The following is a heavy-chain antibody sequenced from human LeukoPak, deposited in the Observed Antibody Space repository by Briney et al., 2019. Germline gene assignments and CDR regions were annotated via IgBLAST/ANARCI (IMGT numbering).Heavy chain of an antibody. V-gene: IGHV7-4-1*02. D-gene: IGHD3-22*01. CDR3: ARDPSVVVITEGYYGMDV. CDR1: GYTFTSYA. Sequence: GASVKVSCKASGYTFTSYAMDWVRQAPGQGLEWMGWINTNTGNPTYAQGFTGRFVFSLDTSVGTAYLQISSLKAEDTAVYYCARDPSVVVITEGYYGMDVWGQGTTVTVSS. J-gene: IGHJ6*02. CDR2: INTNTGNP.